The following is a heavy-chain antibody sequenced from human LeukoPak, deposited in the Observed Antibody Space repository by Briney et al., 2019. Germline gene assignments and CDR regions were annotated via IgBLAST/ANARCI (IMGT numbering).Heavy chain of an antibody. V-gene: IGHV1-46*01. CDR2: INPSGGST. CDR3: ARDSSSSWHLVFWYDV. Sequence: GASVKVSCKASGYTFTSYYMHWVRQAPGQGLEWMGIINPSGGSTSYAQKFQGRVTMTRDTSTSTVYMELSSLRSEDTAVYYCARDSSSSWHLVFWYDVWGKGTTVTVSS. J-gene: IGHJ6*04. D-gene: IGHD6-13*01. CDR1: GYTFTSYY.